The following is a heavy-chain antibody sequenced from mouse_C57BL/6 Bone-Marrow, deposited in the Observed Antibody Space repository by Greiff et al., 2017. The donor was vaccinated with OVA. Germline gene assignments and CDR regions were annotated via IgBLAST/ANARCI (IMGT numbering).Heavy chain of an antibody. D-gene: IGHD2-1*01. J-gene: IGHJ1*03. CDR1: GFTFSSYG. CDR2: ISSGGSYT. CDR3: ASHMVPGYWYCDV. Sequence: EVKLMESGGDLVKPGGSLKLSCAASGFTFSSYGMSWVRQTPDKRLEWVATISSGGSYTYYPDSVKGRFTISRDNAKNTLYRQMSSLKSEDTARYYWASHMVPGYWYCDVWGTGTTVTVSS. V-gene: IGHV5-6*01.